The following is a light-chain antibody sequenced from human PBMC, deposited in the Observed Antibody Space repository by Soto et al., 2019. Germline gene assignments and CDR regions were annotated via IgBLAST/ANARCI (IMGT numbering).Light chain of an antibody. J-gene: IGLJ3*02. CDR3: ETWNSNTRV. CDR1: SGHSNYA. Sequence: QLVLTQSSSASASPGSSVKLTCTLSSGHSNYAIAWHQQQPGKAPRFFMKLEGSGSYNKGSGVPDRFSGSSSGADRYLTISNLQSEDEADYYCETWNSNTRVFGGGTKVTVL. V-gene: IGLV4-60*03. CDR2: LEGSGSY.